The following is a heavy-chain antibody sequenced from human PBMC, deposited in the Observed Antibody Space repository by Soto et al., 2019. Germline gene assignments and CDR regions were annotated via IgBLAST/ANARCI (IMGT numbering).Heavy chain of an antibody. CDR3: ARDLGGNSGYYYYYGMDV. J-gene: IGHJ6*04. Sequence: SVKVSCKASGGTFSSYAISWVRQAPGQGLEWMGGIIPIFGTANYAQKFQGRVTITADESTSTAYMELSSLRSEDTAVYYCARDLGGNSGYYYYYGMDVWGKGTTVTV. D-gene: IGHD2-21*02. CDR2: IIPIFGTA. V-gene: IGHV1-69*13. CDR1: GGTFSSYA.